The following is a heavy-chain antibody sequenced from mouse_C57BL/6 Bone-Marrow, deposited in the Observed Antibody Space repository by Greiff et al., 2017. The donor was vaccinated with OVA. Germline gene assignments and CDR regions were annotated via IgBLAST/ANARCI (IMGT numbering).Heavy chain of an antibody. CDR3: ARDLGGFAY. D-gene: IGHD3-1*01. Sequence: VQLKQSGPGLVKPSQSLSLTCSVTGYSFTSGYYWNWIRQFPGNKLEWMGYISYDGSNNYNPSLKNRISITRDTSKNQFFLKLNSVTTEDTATYYCARDLGGFAYWGQGTLVTVSA. J-gene: IGHJ3*01. CDR2: ISYDGSN. V-gene: IGHV3-6*01. CDR1: GYSFTSGYY.